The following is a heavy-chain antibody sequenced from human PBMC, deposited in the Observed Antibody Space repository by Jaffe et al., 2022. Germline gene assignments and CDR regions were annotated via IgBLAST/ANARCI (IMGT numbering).Heavy chain of an antibody. CDR3: ARGLIGPYGNYYYYMDV. CDR2: IGTAGDT. CDR1: GFTFSSYD. Sequence: EVQLVESGGGLVQPGGSLRLSCAASGFTFSSYDMHWVRQATGKGLEWVSAIGTAGDTYYPGSVKGRFTISRENAKNSLYLQMNSLRAGDTAVYYCARGLIGPYGNYYYYMDVWGKGTTVTVSS. J-gene: IGHJ6*03. V-gene: IGHV3-13*01. D-gene: IGHD3-16*01.